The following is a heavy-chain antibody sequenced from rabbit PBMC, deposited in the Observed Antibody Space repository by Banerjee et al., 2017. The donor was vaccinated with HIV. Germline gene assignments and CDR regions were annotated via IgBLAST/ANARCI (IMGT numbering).Heavy chain of an antibody. CDR2: IDPVFGIT. CDR1: GFGFNSYY. D-gene: IGHD2-1*01. Sequence: QLEESGGGLVQPGGSLKLSCKGSGFGFNSYYMNWVRQAPGKGLEWIGYIDPVFGITKYATWVNGRFTISSHNAQNTLYLQLNSLTAADTATYFCVRDRADIGGDYGPYYFDFWGPGTLVTVS. V-gene: IGHV1S7*01. J-gene: IGHJ4*01. CDR3: VRDRADIGGDYGPYYFDF.